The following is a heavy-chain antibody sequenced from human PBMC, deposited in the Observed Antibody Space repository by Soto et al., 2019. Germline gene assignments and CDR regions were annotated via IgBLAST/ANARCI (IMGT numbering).Heavy chain of an antibody. D-gene: IGHD3-9*01. Sequence: GGSLRLSCAASGFTFSSYAMSWVRQAPGKGLEWVSAISGSGGSTYYADSVKGRFTISRDNSKNTLYLQMNSLRAEDTAVYYCAKDGTYDILTGYDPQYYYYYMDVWGKGTTVTVSS. CDR3: AKDGTYDILTGYDPQYYYYYMDV. CDR2: ISGSGGST. V-gene: IGHV3-23*01. CDR1: GFTFSSYA. J-gene: IGHJ6*03.